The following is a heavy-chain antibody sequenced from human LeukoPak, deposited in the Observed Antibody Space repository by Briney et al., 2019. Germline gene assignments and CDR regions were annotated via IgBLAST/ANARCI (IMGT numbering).Heavy chain of an antibody. CDR2: INPSGGYT. J-gene: IGHJ4*02. Sequence: ASVKVSCKASGYTFTNYYMHGVRQAPGQGLEWMGIINPSGGYTNYAQTFQGRVTMTRDMSTSTVYMELSSLRSEDTAVYYCARDWVSYDSSGYYVNFGYWGQGTLVTVSS. CDR3: ARDWVSYDSSGYYVNFGY. CDR1: GYTFTNYY. V-gene: IGHV1-46*01. D-gene: IGHD3-22*01.